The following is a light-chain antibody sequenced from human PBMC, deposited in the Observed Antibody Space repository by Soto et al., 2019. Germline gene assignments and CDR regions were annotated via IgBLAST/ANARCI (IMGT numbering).Light chain of an antibody. J-gene: IGKJ1*01. CDR3: QQSFSTPRT. CDR2: GAS. Sequence: DIQMTQSPSPLSASVGDRVTITCRASQTISTYLNWYQQKPGKAPKLLIYGASSLQSGVPSRFSGSGSGTDFTLTISSLQPEDFGTYYCQQSFSTPRTSGQGTKVEIK. CDR1: QTISTY. V-gene: IGKV1-39*01.